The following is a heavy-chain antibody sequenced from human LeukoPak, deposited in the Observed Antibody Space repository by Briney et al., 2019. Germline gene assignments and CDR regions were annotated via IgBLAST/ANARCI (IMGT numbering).Heavy chain of an antibody. Sequence: ASVKVSCKASGGTFSSYAISWVRQAPGQGLEWMGSILLILGVGDYAQKFQGRVTITADASTSTAYMELSSLRPEDTAVYYCASFHTTMDNNWFDPWGQGILVTVSS. D-gene: IGHD5-18*01. CDR1: GGTFSSYA. CDR3: ASFHTTMDNNWFDP. CDR2: ILLILGVG. V-gene: IGHV1-69*04. J-gene: IGHJ5*02.